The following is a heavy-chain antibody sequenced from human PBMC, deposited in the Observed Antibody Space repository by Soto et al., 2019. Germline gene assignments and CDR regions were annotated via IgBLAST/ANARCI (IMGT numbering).Heavy chain of an antibody. CDR2: ISYDGSNK. CDR3: AKDPFGGAFDI. Sequence: QVQLVESGGGVVQPGRSLRLSCAASGFTFSSYGMHWVRQAPGKGLEWLAVISYDGSNKYYADSVKGRFTISRDNSKNTLYLQMNSLRAEDTAVYYCAKDPFGGAFDIWGQGTMVTVSS. V-gene: IGHV3-30*18. CDR1: GFTFSSYG. J-gene: IGHJ3*02. D-gene: IGHD3-16*01.